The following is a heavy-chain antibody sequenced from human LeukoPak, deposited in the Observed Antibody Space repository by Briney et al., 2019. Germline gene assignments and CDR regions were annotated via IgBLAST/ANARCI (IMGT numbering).Heavy chain of an antibody. Sequence: GGSLRLSCAASGFTFTISGMHWVRQAPGEGLEWVAFIGRDGSTKYYADSVKGRFTISGDSSYHTAFLQMNSLRADDTAIYYCAKDGEWTFDIWGQGTMVTVSS. CDR3: AKDGEWTFDI. V-gene: IGHV3-30*02. CDR1: GFTFTISG. D-gene: IGHD3-3*01. J-gene: IGHJ3*02. CDR2: IGRDGSTK.